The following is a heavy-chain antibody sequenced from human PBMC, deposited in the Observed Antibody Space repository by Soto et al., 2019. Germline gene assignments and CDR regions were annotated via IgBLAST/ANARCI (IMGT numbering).Heavy chain of an antibody. V-gene: IGHV1-69*06. J-gene: IGHJ6*02. D-gene: IGHD1-26*01. CDR1: GGTFSSYA. CDR3: ARGGSLYYYYGMDV. CDR2: IIPIFGTA. Sequence: SVKVSCKASGGTFSSYAISWVRQAPGQGLEWMGGIIPIFGTANYAQKFQGRVTITADKSTSTAYMELSSLRSEDTAVYYCARGGSLYYYYGMDVWGQGTTVTVSS.